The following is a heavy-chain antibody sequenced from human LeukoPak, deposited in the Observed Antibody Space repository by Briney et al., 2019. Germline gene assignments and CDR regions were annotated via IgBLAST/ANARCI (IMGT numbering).Heavy chain of an antibody. D-gene: IGHD6-6*01. CDR1: GFTFSSYA. Sequence: PGGSLRLSCAASGFTFSSYAMHWVRQAPGKGLEWVAVISYDGSNKYYADSVKGRFTISRDNSKNTLYLQMNSLRAEDTAVYYCARGLGPAARPEVDAFDIWGQGTMVTVSS. J-gene: IGHJ3*02. CDR3: ARGLGPAARPEVDAFDI. V-gene: IGHV3-30*04. CDR2: ISYDGSNK.